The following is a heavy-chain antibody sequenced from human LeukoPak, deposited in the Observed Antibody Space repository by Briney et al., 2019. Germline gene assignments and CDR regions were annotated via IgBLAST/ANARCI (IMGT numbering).Heavy chain of an antibody. CDR2: IIPIFGTA. CDR1: GGTFSSYA. J-gene: IGHJ4*02. CDR3: ASPWGSSSWYRADPPPFDY. Sequence: SVKVSCKASGGTFSSYAISWVRQAPGQGLEWMGGIIPIFGTANYAQKFQGRVTITADESTSTAYMELSSLRSEDTAVYYCASPWGSSSWYRADPPPFDYWGQGTLVTVSS. D-gene: IGHD6-13*01. V-gene: IGHV1-69*13.